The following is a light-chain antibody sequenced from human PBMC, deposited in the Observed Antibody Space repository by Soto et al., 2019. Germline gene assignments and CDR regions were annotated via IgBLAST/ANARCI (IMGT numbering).Light chain of an antibody. CDR1: QTVSASY. Sequence: VLTQSPGTLSLSTGEKATLSCRASQTVSASYLAWYQQKPGQAPRLLIYGATNRIIGIPDRFSGSVSGTDFTLTISRLEPEDFAVYYCQLYGVSSPRITFGQVTRLEI. V-gene: IGKV3-20*01. CDR3: QLYGVSSPRIT. CDR2: GAT. J-gene: IGKJ5*01.